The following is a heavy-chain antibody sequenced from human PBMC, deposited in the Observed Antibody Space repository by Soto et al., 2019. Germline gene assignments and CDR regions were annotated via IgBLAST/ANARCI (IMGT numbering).Heavy chain of an antibody. CDR2: ISPYNGYT. Sequence: ASVKVSCKASGYTFTSYGISWGRQAPGQGLEGMGWISPYNGYTNYAQKLQGRVTMTTDTSTSTAYMEVRSLRSDDTAVYYCARWNCSSTSCRSNAFNIWSQGTMVTVSS. J-gene: IGHJ3*02. CDR3: ARWNCSSTSCRSNAFNI. V-gene: IGHV1-18*01. CDR1: GYTFTSYG. D-gene: IGHD2-2*01.